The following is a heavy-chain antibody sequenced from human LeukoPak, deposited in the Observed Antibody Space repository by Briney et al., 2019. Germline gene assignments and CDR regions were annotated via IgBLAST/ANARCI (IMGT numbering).Heavy chain of an antibody. CDR1: GFTFSSYG. J-gene: IGHJ4*02. CDR3: ARIRSYRTGWYPGGY. V-gene: IGHV3-23*01. CDR2: INGNGGST. D-gene: IGHD6-19*01. Sequence: GGSLRLSCAVSGFTFSSYGMTWVRQAPGKGLEWVSSINGNGGSTHYADSVKGRFTISRDNSKNTLYLQVNSLRVKDTATYYCARIRSYRTGWYPGGYWGQGTLVTVSP.